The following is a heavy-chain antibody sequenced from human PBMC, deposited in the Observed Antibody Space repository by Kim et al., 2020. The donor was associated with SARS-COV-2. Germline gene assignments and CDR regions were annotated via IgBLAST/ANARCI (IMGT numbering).Heavy chain of an antibody. D-gene: IGHD2-2*01. V-gene: IGHV1-46*01. Sequence: YAQQFHGRVTLTRDTSTSTVYMELRGLRSEDTAVYYCARQLRDYYMDVWGKGTTVTVSS. CDR3: ARQLRDYYMDV. J-gene: IGHJ6*03.